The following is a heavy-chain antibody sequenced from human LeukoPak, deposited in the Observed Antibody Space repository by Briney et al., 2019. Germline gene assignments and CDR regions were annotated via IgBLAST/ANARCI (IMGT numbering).Heavy chain of an antibody. CDR1: GGSISSSSYY. CDR3: ARVPRYAAMVTWDHYFDY. CDR2: IYYSGST. Sequence: SETLSLTCTVSGGSISSSSYYWGWIRQPPGKGLEWIGSIYYSGSTYYNPSLKSRVTISVDTSKNQFSLKLSSVTAADTAVYYCARVPRYAAMVTWDHYFDYWGQGTLVTVSS. J-gene: IGHJ4*02. D-gene: IGHD5-18*01. V-gene: IGHV4-39*07.